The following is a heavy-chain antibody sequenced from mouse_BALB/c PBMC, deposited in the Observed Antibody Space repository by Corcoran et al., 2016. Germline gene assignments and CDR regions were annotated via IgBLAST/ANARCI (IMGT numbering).Heavy chain of an antibody. CDR1: GYSFTSYY. Sequence: QVQLQQSGHELVKPGASVKISCKASGYSFTSYYIHWVKQRPGQGLEWIGWIFPGSGNTKYNEKFKGKATLTADTSSSTAYMQLSSLTSEDSAVYFCARGTGYFDVWGAGTTVTVSS. D-gene: IGHD3-3*01. CDR2: IFPGSGNT. CDR3: ARGTGYFDV. V-gene: IGHV1-66*01. J-gene: IGHJ1*01.